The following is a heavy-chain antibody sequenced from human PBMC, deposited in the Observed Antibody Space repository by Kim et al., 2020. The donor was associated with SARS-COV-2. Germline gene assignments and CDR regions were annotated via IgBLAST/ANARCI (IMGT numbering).Heavy chain of an antibody. V-gene: IGHV3-30*07. Sequence: VKGRFTISRDNSKNTLYLQMNSLRAEDTAVYYCARDSSRGSSSWPWWFDPWGQGTLVTVSS. CDR3: ARDSSRGSSSWPWWFDP. J-gene: IGHJ5*02. D-gene: IGHD6-13*01.